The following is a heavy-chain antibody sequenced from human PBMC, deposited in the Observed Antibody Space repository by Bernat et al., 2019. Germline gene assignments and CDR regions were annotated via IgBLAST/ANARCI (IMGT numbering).Heavy chain of an antibody. CDR2: INPNSGGT. J-gene: IGHJ3*01. D-gene: IGHD2-2*01. CDR3: ARVYCNSARCPGFAFDV. V-gene: IGHV1-2*04. Sequence: QVLLVQSGAEVKKPGASVKVSCKASGYTFTAYYLHWVRQAPGQGLEWMGSINPNSGGTNYAQKFQDWVTMTRNTSIKTAYMEMSRLRSDDTALYYCARVYCNSARCPGFAFDVWGQGTMITVSS. CDR1: GYTFTAYY.